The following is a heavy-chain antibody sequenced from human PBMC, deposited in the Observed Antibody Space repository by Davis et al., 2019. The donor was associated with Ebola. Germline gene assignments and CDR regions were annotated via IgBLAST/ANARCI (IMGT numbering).Heavy chain of an antibody. J-gene: IGHJ5*02. V-gene: IGHV3-64D*06. D-gene: IGHD5-18*01. Sequence: GESLKISCSASGFTFSSYAMHWVRQAPGKGLEYVSAISSNGGSTYYADSVKGRFTISRDNSKNTLYLQMSSLRAEDTAVYYCVKGGTAMVKSWFDPWGQGTLVTVSS. CDR1: GFTFSSYA. CDR3: VKGGTAMVKSWFDP. CDR2: ISSNGGST.